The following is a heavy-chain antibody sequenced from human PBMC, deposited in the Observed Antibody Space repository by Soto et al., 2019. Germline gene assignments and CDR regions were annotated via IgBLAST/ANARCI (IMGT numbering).Heavy chain of an antibody. V-gene: IGHV4-30-4*01. CDR3: ARDIRFGEGHYYYYGMDV. CDR1: GGSISSGDYY. Sequence: PSETLSLTCTVSGGSISSGDYYWSWIRQPPGKGLEWIGYIYYSGSAYLNPSLKSRVTISIDTSKNQFSLKLSSVTAADTAVYYCARDIRFGEGHYYYYGMDVWGQGTTVTVSS. D-gene: IGHD3-10*01. J-gene: IGHJ6*02. CDR2: IYYSGSA.